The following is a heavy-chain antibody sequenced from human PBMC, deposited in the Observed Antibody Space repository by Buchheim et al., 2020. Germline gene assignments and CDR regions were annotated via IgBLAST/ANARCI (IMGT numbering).Heavy chain of an antibody. J-gene: IGHJ6*02. D-gene: IGHD4-17*01. CDR2: ISYDGSNK. V-gene: IGHV3-30-3*01. CDR3: ARDDGDYYYGMDV. CDR1: GFTFSSYA. Sequence: QVQLVESGGGVVQPGRSLRLSCAASGFTFSSYAMHWVRQAPGKGLEWVAVISYDGSNKYYADSVKGRFTISRDNSKNTLYLQMNSLRAEDTAVYYCARDDGDYYYGMDVWGQGTT.